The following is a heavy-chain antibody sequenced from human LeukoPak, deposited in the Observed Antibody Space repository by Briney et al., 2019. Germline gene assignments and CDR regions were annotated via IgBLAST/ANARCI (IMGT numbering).Heavy chain of an antibody. D-gene: IGHD4-17*01. Sequence: PGRSLRLSCAASGFTFTTYSMNWVRQPPGKGVEWVSSISSNGDYIYYADSLKGRFTISRDNAKNSLYLQMNSLRAEDTAVYYCARDQYGDYANDYWGQGTLVTVSS. CDR3: ARDQYGDYANDY. CDR2: ISSNGDYI. V-gene: IGHV3-21*01. J-gene: IGHJ4*02. CDR1: GFTFTTYS.